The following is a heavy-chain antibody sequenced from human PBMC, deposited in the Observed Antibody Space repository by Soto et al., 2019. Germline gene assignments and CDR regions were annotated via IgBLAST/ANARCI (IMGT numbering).Heavy chain of an antibody. D-gene: IGHD1-26*01. J-gene: IGHJ6*02. CDR1: GYTLTDLS. Sequence: QVPLVQSGAAVTKPGASVTVSCKVSGYTLTDLSMHWVRQAPCKGLEWLVGFDPEDGATIYAQKCQGRVTMSEDTSTDTAYMELSSLRSEDTAVYYGATGGASDGGNSRPRDVWGQGATITVSS. CDR3: ATGGASDGGNSRPRDV. CDR2: FDPEDGAT. V-gene: IGHV1-24*01.